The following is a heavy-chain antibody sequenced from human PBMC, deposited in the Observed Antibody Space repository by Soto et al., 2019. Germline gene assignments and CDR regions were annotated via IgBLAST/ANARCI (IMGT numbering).Heavy chain of an antibody. V-gene: IGHV3-33*01. CDR1: GFTFSSYG. CDR2: IWYDGSNK. CDR3: ARGSYYYDMDAFDI. Sequence: QVQLVESGGGVVQPGRSLRLSCAASGFTFSSYGMHWVRQAPGKGLEWVAVIWYDGSNKYYADSVKCRFTISRDNSKNTLYLQMNSLRAEDTAVYYCARGSYYYDMDAFDIWGQGTMVTVSS. D-gene: IGHD3-22*01. J-gene: IGHJ3*02.